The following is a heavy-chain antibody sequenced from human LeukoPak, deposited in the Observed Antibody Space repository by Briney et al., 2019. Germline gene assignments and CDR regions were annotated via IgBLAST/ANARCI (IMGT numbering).Heavy chain of an antibody. CDR2: IRFDGGDT. CDR3: AKEIDGFYV. Sequence: GGSLRLSCAASGFTFNNYWMHWVRQAPGMGLVWVSSIRFDGGDTAYADSAKGRFTISRDNAKNTMFLQMNNLRAEDTAVYYCAKEIDGFYVWGQGTLVTVSS. V-gene: IGHV3-74*01. CDR1: GFTFNNYW. J-gene: IGHJ3*01.